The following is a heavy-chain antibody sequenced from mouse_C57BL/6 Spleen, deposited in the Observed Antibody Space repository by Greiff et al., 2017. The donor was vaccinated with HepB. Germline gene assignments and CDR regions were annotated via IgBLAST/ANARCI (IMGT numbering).Heavy chain of an antibody. J-gene: IGHJ4*01. V-gene: IGHV1-69*01. Sequence: QVQLQQPGAELVMPGASVKLSCKASGYNFTSYWMHWVKQRPGQGLEWIGEIDPSDSYTNYTQKFKGKSTLTVDKSSSTAYMQLSSLTSEDSAVYYCASLSMDYWGQGTSVTVSS. CDR2: IDPSDSYT. CDR3: ASLSMDY. CDR1: GYNFTSYW. D-gene: IGHD6-1*01.